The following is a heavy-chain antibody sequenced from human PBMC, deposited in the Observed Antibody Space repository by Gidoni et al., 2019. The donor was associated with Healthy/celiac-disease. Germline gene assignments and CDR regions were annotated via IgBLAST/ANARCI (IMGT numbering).Heavy chain of an antibody. D-gene: IGHD3-10*01. CDR3: VKDRYYYGSGSINTGGAFDI. CDR1: GFTFSSYA. Sequence: EVQLVESGGGLVQPGGSLRLSCSASGFTFSSYAMNWVRQAPGNGLEYVSAISSNGGSTYYADSVKGRFTISRDNSKNTLYLQMSSLRAEDTAVYYCVKDRYYYGSGSINTGGAFDIWGQGTMVTVSS. V-gene: IGHV3-64D*09. CDR2: ISSNGGST. J-gene: IGHJ3*02.